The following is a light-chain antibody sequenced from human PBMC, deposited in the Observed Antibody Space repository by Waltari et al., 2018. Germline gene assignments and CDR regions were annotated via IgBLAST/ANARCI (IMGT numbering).Light chain of an antibody. V-gene: IGKV2-30*01. CDR2: KVS. Sequence: DVVMTQAPLYLPVTLGQPASISCRSSEGLIYSDGHTYLSWFHQRPGQSPMRLMYKVSNRDSGVQDRFSGSGSGTVFTLKISRVEAEDVGVYYCRQGGHWPWTFGQGTKVEIK. J-gene: IGKJ1*01. CDR3: RQGGHWPWT. CDR1: EGLIYSDGHTY.